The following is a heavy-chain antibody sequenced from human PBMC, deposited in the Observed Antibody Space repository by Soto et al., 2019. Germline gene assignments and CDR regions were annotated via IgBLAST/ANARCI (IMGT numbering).Heavy chain of an antibody. CDR2: MNPNSGNT. CDR1: GYTFTSYD. V-gene: IGHV1-8*01. J-gene: IGHJ4*02. CDR3: ARARDIIVGATNFDY. D-gene: IGHD1-26*01. Sequence: ASVKVSCKASGYTFTSYDINWVRQATGQGLERMGWMNPNSGNTGYAQKFQGRVTMTRNTSISTAYMELSSLRSEDTAVYYCARARDIIVGATNFDYWGQGTLGTVSS.